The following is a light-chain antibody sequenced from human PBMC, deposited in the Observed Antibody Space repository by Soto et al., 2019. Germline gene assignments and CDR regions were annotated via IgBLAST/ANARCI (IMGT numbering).Light chain of an antibody. Sequence: EIVLTQSPATLSLSPGERATLSCRASQSVYSYLAWYQQKPAQAPRLLIYDASNRATGIPARCSGSGSGTDFTLTISSLEPEDFAVYYCQQRSDWPLTFGGGTEVEIK. CDR1: QSVYSY. CDR3: QQRSDWPLT. V-gene: IGKV3-11*01. J-gene: IGKJ4*01. CDR2: DAS.